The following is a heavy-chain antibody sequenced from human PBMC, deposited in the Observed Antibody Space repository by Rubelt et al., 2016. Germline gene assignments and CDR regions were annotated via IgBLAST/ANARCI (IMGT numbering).Heavy chain of an antibody. D-gene: IGHD5-18*01. V-gene: IGHV4-59*12. Sequence: QVQLQESGPGLVKPSETLSLTCTVSGGSISSYYWSWIRQPPGKGLEWIGEINHSGSTNYNPSLKSRVTISVDTSKNQFSLKLSSVTAADTAVYYCARGRQLWIDVLGSWFRYWGQGTLATVSS. CDR2: INHSGST. CDR3: ARGRQLWIDVLGSWFRY. CDR1: GGSISSYY. J-gene: IGHJ4*02.